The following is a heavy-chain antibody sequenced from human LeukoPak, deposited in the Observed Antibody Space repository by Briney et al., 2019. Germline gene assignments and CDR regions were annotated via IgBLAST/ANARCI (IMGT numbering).Heavy chain of an antibody. V-gene: IGHV3-21*01. Sequence: GGSLRLSCAASGFTFSDHYMDWVRQAPGKGLEWVSSISSSSSCIYYADSVKGRFTISRDNAKNSLYLQMNSLRAEDTAVYYCASLYSNYDDWGQGTLVTVSS. J-gene: IGHJ4*02. D-gene: IGHD4-11*01. CDR2: ISSSSSCI. CDR3: ASLYSNYDD. CDR1: GFTFSDHY.